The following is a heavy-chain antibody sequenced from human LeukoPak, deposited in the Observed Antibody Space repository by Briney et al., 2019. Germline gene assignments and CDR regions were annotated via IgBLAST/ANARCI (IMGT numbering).Heavy chain of an antibody. V-gene: IGHV4-38-2*01. CDR2: IFPSGTTSGNP. CDR1: GFSISRGYY. CDR3: ARLNGGPFDY. Sequence: PSETLSLTCGVSGFSISRGYYWGWIRQPSGKGLEWIGVIFPSGTTSGNPYYNPSLQSRVSISIDTSNNRFSLTLSSVTAADTAVYYCARLNGGPFDYWGQGTLVIVSS. D-gene: IGHD3-16*01. J-gene: IGHJ4*02.